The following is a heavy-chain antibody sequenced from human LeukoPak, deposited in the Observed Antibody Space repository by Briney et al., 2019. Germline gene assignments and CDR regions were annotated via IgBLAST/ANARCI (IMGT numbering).Heavy chain of an antibody. CDR3: AAPGPPTMVEARVNPPHAFEI. D-gene: IGHD2-15*01. Sequence: QTGGSLRLSCAASGFTFSSYAMSWVRQAPGKGLEWVSAISGSGGSTYYADSVKGRFTISRDNSKNTLYLQMNSLRAEDTAVYYRAAPGPPTMVEARVNPPHAFEIWGQGTMVTVS. V-gene: IGHV3-23*01. CDR2: ISGSGGST. CDR1: GFTFSSYA. J-gene: IGHJ3*02.